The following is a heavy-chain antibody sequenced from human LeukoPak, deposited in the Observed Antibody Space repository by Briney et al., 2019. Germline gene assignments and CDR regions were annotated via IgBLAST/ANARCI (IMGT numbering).Heavy chain of an antibody. V-gene: IGHV1-18*01. CDR2: ISAYKGNT. CDR3: ARGPSSVATRQDF. D-gene: IGHD6-6*01. J-gene: IGHJ4*02. CDR1: GYTFTNYG. Sequence: PLASVKVSCKASGYTFTNYGINWVRQAPGQGLEWMGWISAYKGNTNYAQKIQGRVTMTTDTSTSTAYMELRSLRSDDTAVYYCARGPSSVATRQDFWGQGTLVTVSS.